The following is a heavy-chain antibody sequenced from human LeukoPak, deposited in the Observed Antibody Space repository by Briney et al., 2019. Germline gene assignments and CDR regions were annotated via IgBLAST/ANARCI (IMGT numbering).Heavy chain of an antibody. D-gene: IGHD6-13*01. V-gene: IGHV3-21*01. CDR2: ISSSSSYI. J-gene: IGHJ6*02. CDR1: GFTFSSYS. Sequence: PGGSLRLSCAASGFTFSSYSMNWVRQAPGKGLEWVSSISSSSSYIYYADSVKGRFTISRDNAKNSLYLQMNSLRAEDTAVYYCARDANGIAAAGPWGGMDVWGQGTTVTVSS. CDR3: ARDANGIAAAGPWGGMDV.